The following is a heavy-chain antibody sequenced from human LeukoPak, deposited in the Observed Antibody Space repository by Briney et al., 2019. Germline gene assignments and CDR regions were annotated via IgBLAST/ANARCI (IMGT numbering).Heavy chain of an antibody. CDR3: AGRFLEWLSHSYSHNWFDP. J-gene: IGHJ5*02. V-gene: IGHV4-34*01. CDR2: IYHSGST. Sequence: KPSETLSLTCAVYGGSFSGYYWSWIRQPPGKGLEWIGEIYHSGSTNYNPSLKSRVTISVDKSKNQSSLKLSSVTAADTAVYYCAGRFLEWLSHSYSHNWFDPWGQGTLVTVSS. D-gene: IGHD3-3*01. CDR1: GGSFSGYY.